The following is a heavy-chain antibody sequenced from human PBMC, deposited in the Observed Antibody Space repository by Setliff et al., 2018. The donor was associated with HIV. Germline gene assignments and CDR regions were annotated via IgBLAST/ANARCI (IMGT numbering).Heavy chain of an antibody. D-gene: IGHD1-26*01. CDR2: IYAGGTT. Sequence: GSLRLSCVASGFSVSSDNLSWIRQAPGKGLEWVSVIYAGGTTNYADSVKGRFTISRDISKNSLYLQMNSLRAEDTAIYYCAKRNSEGYYGYWGQGTLVTVSS. CDR1: GFSVSSDN. J-gene: IGHJ4*02. CDR3: AKRNSEGYYGY. V-gene: IGHV3-53*01.